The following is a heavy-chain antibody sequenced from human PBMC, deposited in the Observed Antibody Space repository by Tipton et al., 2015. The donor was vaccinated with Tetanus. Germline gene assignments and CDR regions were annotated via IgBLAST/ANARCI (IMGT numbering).Heavy chain of an antibody. CDR3: ASGWRYYYDTTGFSDY. CDR1: GGSFSGYF. D-gene: IGHD3-22*01. CDR2: INHSGST. Sequence: TLSLTCAVYGGSFSGYFWSWIRQPPGKGLEWIGEINHSGSTNYNPSLKSRVTMSVDTSKNQFSLKLSSGTAADTAVYYCASGWRYYYDTTGFSDYWGQGTLVTVSS. J-gene: IGHJ4*02. V-gene: IGHV4-34*01.